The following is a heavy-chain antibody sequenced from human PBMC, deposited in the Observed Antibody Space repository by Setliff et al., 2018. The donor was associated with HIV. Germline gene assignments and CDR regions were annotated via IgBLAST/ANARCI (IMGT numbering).Heavy chain of an antibody. CDR2: IKTKTDGGTT. CDR3: TTNLEPMDY. J-gene: IGHJ4*02. V-gene: IGHV3-15*01. Sequence: GGSLRLSCAASGFTFTNAWMSWVRQAPGKGLEWVGRIKTKTDGGTTGYAAPVKGRFTISRDDSKATLYLQMNSLKTEDTAVYYCTTNLEPMDYWGQGTLVTVSS. CDR1: GFTFTNAW.